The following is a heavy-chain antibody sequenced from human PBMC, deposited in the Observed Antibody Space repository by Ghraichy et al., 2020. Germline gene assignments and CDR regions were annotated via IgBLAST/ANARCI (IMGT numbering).Heavy chain of an antibody. CDR3: ARGEWFGELWGDAFDI. J-gene: IGHJ3*02. V-gene: IGHV1-3*01. Sequence: ASVKVSCKASGYTFTSYAMHWVRQAPGQRLEWMGWINAGNGNTKYSQKFQGRATITRDTSASKAYMELSSLRSEDTAVYYCARGEWFGELWGDAFDIWGQGTMVTVSS. CDR2: INAGNGNT. D-gene: IGHD3-10*01. CDR1: GYTFTSYA.